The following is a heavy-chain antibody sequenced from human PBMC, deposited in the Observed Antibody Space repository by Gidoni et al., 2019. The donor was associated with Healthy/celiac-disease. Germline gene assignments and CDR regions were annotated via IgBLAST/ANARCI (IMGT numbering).Heavy chain of an antibody. D-gene: IGHD2-15*01. CDR2: IIPIFGTA. CDR3: ASSKGVVAATPDDY. V-gene: IGHV1-69*01. Sequence: MGGIIPIFGTANYAQKFQGRVTITADESTSTAYMELSSLRSEDTAVYYCASSKGVVAATPDDYWGQGTLVTVSS. J-gene: IGHJ4*02.